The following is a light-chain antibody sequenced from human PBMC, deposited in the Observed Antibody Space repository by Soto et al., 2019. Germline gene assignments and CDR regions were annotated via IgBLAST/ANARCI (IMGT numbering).Light chain of an antibody. J-gene: IGKJ1*01. V-gene: IGKV3-15*01. CDR3: QQYNNWPPWT. CDR1: QSVSSN. CDR2: DAS. Sequence: EIVMTQSPATLSVSPGGRATLSCRASQSVSSNLAWYQQKPGQAPRLLIYDASTRATGVPARVSGSGSGTEVTLTISSLQPEDFAVYYCQQYNNWPPWTFGQGTKVEIK.